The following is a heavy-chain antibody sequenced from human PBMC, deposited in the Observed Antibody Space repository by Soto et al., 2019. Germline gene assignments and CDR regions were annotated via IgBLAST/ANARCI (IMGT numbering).Heavy chain of an antibody. CDR3: ARGFATVTTNYYYYYGMDV. J-gene: IGHJ6*02. CDR2: IYHSGST. V-gene: IGHV4-4*02. D-gene: IGHD4-17*01. Sequence: PSETLSLTCAVSGGSISSSNWWSWVRQPPGKGLEWIGEIYHSGSTNYNPSLKSRVTISVDKSKNQFSLKLSSVTAADTAVYYCARGFATVTTNYYYYYGMDVWGQGTTVTVSS. CDR1: GGSISSSNW.